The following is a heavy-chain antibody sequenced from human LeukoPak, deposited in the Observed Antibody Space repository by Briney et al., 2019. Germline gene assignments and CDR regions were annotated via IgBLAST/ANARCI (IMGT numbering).Heavy chain of an antibody. Sequence: ASVKVSCKASGGTFSNYAISWVRQAPGQGLEWMGGIIPIFGTANYAQKFQGRVTITADESTSTAYMELSSLRSDDTAVYYCARYVAAAPFDYWGQGTLVTVSS. V-gene: IGHV1-69*13. J-gene: IGHJ4*02. CDR2: IIPIFGTA. CDR3: ARYVAAAPFDY. D-gene: IGHD6-13*01. CDR1: GGTFSNYA.